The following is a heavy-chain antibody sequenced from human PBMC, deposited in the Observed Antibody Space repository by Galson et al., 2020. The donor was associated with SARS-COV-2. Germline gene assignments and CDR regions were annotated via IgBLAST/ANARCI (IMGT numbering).Heavy chain of an antibody. V-gene: IGHV1-69*06. Sequence: ASVKVSCKASGGTFSSYAISWVRQAPGQGLEWMGRIIPIFGTANYAQKFQGRVTITADKSTSTAYMELSSLRSEDTAMYYCARDVLRWRDSYNYQVRGPYFDYWGQGTLVTVSS. CDR2: IIPIFGTA. D-gene: IGHD3-10*02. CDR1: GGTFSSYA. J-gene: IGHJ4*02. CDR3: ARDVLRWRDSYNYQVRGPYFDY.